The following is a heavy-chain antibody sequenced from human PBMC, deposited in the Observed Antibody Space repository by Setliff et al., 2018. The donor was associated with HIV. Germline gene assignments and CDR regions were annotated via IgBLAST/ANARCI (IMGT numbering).Heavy chain of an antibody. V-gene: IGHV3-23*01. CDR2: FSGSGGRT. Sequence: GGSLRLSCAASGFTFTNYGMSWVRQAPGKGLEWVSLFSGSGGRTFYAGSVRGRFIISRDNSKNTVYLQMNSLRAEDTAVYYCARGKIVVVPAAMRPFDYWGQGTLVTVSS. CDR3: ARGKIVVVPAAMRPFDY. D-gene: IGHD2-2*01. J-gene: IGHJ4*02. CDR1: GFTFTNYG.